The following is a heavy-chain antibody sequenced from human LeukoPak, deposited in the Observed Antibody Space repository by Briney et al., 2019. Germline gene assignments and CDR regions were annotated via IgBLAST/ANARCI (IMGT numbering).Heavy chain of an antibody. V-gene: IGHV3-30*02. Sequence: PGGSLGLSCAASGFSFSGYGMHWVRQAPGKGLEWVAFIRYDGSNKYYADSVKGRFTISRDSSKNTLYLQMNSLRADDTAVYYCAKCPDYGGNSFFDYWGQGTLVAVSS. CDR3: AKCPDYGGNSFFDY. J-gene: IGHJ4*02. CDR1: GFSFSGYG. D-gene: IGHD4-23*01. CDR2: IRYDGSNK.